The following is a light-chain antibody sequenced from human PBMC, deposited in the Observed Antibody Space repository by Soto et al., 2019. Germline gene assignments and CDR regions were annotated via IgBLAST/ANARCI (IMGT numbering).Light chain of an antibody. CDR3: QSYDSGRSGWV. CDR1: SSNIGAGYD. V-gene: IGLV1-40*01. CDR2: GNS. J-gene: IGLJ3*02. Sequence: QSVLTQPPSVSGAPGQRVTISCTGSSSNIGAGYDVHWYQQLPGTAPKLLIQGNSNRPSGVPDRFSGSKSGTSASLAITGLQDEDDADYYCQSYDSGRSGWVFGGGTKLTVL.